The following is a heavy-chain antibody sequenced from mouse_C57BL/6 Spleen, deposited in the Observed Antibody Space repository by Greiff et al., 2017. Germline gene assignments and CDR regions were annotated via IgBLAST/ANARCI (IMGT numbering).Heavy chain of an antibody. Sequence: EVQVVESGGGLVKPGGSLKLSCAASGFTFSDYGMHWVRQAPEKGLEWVAYISSGSSTIYYADTVKGRFTISRDNAKNTLFLQMTSLRSEDTAMYYCARPYDYVPYYFDYWGQGTTLTVSS. V-gene: IGHV5-17*01. D-gene: IGHD2-4*01. J-gene: IGHJ2*01. CDR1: GFTFSDYG. CDR2: ISSGSSTI. CDR3: ARPYDYVPYYFDY.